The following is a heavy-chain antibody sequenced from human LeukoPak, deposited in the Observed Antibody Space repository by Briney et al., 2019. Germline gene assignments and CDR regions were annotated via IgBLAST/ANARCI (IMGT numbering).Heavy chain of an antibody. CDR3: AIHPEFLRDFDY. V-gene: IGHV4-39*01. D-gene: IGHD1-14*01. CDR1: GGSISSRSYY. Sequence: PSETLSLTCTASGGSISSRSYYWGWIRQPPGKGLEWIGSIYYSGTTYYKPSLKSRVTISVDTSKNQFSLRLASVTAADTAVYYCAIHPEFLRDFDYWGQGTLVTVSS. CDR2: IYYSGTT. J-gene: IGHJ4*02.